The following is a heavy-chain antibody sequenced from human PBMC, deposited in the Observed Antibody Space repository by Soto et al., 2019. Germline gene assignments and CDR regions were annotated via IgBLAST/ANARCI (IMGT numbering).Heavy chain of an antibody. J-gene: IGHJ2*01. CDR3: AKFEGHPLEYWYLDF. D-gene: IGHD1-1*01. V-gene: IGHV3-23*01. CDR1: GFTFSAYA. Sequence: VQLLESGGGLVQPGGSLRHSCAASGFTFSAYAMGWVRQAPGKGLEWVSTIHGGGGATHYADSVKGRFTISRDDSKNTRYAQMISLRAEDTAVYYCAKFEGHPLEYWYLDFWGRGTLVTVSS. CDR2: IHGGGGAT.